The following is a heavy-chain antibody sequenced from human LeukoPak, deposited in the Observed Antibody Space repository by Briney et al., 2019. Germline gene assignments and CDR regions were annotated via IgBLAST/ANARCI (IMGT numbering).Heavy chain of an antibody. CDR2: IYYSGST. CDR1: GGSISSGGYY. Sequence: SETLSLTCTVSGGSISSGGYYWSWIRQHPGKGLEWIGYIYYSGSTYYNPSLKSRVTISVDTSKNQFSLKLSSVTAADTAVYYCAGLTMTDAFNIWGQGTMVTVSS. V-gene: IGHV4-31*03. D-gene: IGHD3-22*01. J-gene: IGHJ3*02. CDR3: AGLTMTDAFNI.